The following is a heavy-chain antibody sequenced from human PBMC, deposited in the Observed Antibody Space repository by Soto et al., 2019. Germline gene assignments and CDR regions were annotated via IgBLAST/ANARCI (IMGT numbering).Heavy chain of an antibody. Sequence: QVQLVQSGAEVKKPGASVKVSCKASGYTFTSYDINWVRQATGQGLEWMGWMNPNSGNTGYAQKFQGRVTRTRNTYISTAYMELSSLRSENTAVYYCARGGAGDYVRRTGMDVWGQGTTVTVSS. V-gene: IGHV1-8*01. CDR2: MNPNSGNT. J-gene: IGHJ6*02. CDR1: GYTFTSYD. D-gene: IGHD4-17*01. CDR3: ARGGAGDYVRRTGMDV.